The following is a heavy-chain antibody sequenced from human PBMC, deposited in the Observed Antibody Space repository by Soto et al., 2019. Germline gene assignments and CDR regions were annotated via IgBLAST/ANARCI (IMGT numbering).Heavy chain of an antibody. J-gene: IGHJ5*01. V-gene: IGHV3-23*01. CDR2: ISGSGGST. CDR1: GFTFSSYA. D-gene: IGHD5-12*01. Sequence: EVQLLESGGGLVQPGGSLRLSCAASGFTFSSYAISWVRQAPGTGLEWVSAISGSGGSTFYADSVKGRFTISRDTSKNTLCLQMNILRAEDTAVDYCAKDRCRGYDWFDSWGQGTLVTVSS. CDR3: AKDRCRGYDWFDS.